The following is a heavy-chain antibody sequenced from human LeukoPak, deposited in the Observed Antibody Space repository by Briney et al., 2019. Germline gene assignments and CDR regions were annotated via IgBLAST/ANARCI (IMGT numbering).Heavy chain of an antibody. CDR1: GFTFCGYT. CDR3: ARDAGIVAFDI. V-gene: IGHV3-21*01. J-gene: IGHJ3*02. CDR2: ISSSLNM. D-gene: IGHD2-15*01. Sequence: GGSLRLSCAASGFTFCGYTINWVRLAPGKGLEWVSSISSSLNMYFAESVKGRFAISRDSARNSVSLQLNSLRVEDTAVYYCARDAGIVAFDIWGQGTVVTVSS.